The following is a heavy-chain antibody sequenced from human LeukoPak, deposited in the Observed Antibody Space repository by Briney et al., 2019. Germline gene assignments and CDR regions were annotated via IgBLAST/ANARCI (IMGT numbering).Heavy chain of an antibody. V-gene: IGHV4-61*02. CDR2: TYQSGST. J-gene: IGHJ6*03. D-gene: IGHD3-16*02. CDR3: ARGPRSYPPLDYYYMDV. CDR1: GGSISSGSYY. Sequence: PSQTLSLTCTVSGGSISSGSYYWSWIRQPAGKGLEWIGTTYQSGSTYYHPSFKSRVTMSIDTSKNQLSLNLSSVTAADTAVYYCARGPRSYPPLDYYYMDVWGKGTTVTVSS.